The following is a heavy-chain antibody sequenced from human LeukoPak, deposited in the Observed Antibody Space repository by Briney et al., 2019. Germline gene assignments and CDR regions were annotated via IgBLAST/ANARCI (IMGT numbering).Heavy chain of an antibody. D-gene: IGHD6-6*01. V-gene: IGHV3-7*01. CDR1: GFTFSSYW. CDR2: IKQDGSEK. Sequence: PGGSLRLSCAASGFTFSSYWMSWVRQAPGKGLEWVANIKQDGSEKYYVDSVKGRFTISRDNAKNSLYLQMNSLRAEDTAVYYCARDGGITARPTDWPFDYWGQGTLVTVSS. CDR3: ARDGGITARPTDWPFDY. J-gene: IGHJ4*02.